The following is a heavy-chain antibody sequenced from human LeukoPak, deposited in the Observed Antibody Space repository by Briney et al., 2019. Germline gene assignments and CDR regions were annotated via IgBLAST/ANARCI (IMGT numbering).Heavy chain of an antibody. D-gene: IGHD2-15*01. CDR1: GFTFRKYS. CDR2: ISSNGHT. Sequence: GGSLRLSCSASGFTFRKYSMHWVRQGPGKGLEYVSAISSNGHTYYADSVKGRFTISRDNSKNTLYLQMSSLRAEDTAVYFCVRGYSFGPYGMDVWGQGTTVTVSS. CDR3: VRGYSFGPYGMDV. J-gene: IGHJ6*02. V-gene: IGHV3-64D*09.